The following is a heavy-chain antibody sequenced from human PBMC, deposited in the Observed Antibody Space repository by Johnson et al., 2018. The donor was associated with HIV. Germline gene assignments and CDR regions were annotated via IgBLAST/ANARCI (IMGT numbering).Heavy chain of an antibody. CDR1: GFTFDDYA. Sequence: VQLVESGGGLVQPGRSLRLSCAASGFTFDDYAMHWVRQAPGKGLEWVSGISWNSGSIGYADSVKGRFNISRDNAKNSLYLQMNSLRAEDTALYYCAKVTPYSSSSSAFDIWGQGTMVTVSS. J-gene: IGHJ3*02. D-gene: IGHD6-6*01. CDR3: AKVTPYSSSSSAFDI. V-gene: IGHV3-9*01. CDR2: ISWNSGSI.